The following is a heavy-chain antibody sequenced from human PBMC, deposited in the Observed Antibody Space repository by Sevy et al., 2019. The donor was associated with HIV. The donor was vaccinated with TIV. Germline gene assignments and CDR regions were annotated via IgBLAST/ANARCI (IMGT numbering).Heavy chain of an antibody. V-gene: IGHV3-23*01. J-gene: IGHJ3*02. Sequence: GGSLRLSCAASGFTFSSYAMNWVRQAPGKGLEWVSVISAIDGTTYYADSVKGRFTISRDNSKNTLYLQMNSLRAEDTAVYYCAGPYCSGGSCYHDAFDIWGQGTMVTVSS. CDR2: ISAIDGTT. CDR1: GFTFSSYA. D-gene: IGHD2-15*01. CDR3: AGPYCSGGSCYHDAFDI.